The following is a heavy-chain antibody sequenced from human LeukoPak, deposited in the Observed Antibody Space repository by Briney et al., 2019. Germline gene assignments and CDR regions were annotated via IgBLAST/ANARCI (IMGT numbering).Heavy chain of an antibody. V-gene: IGHV4-38-2*02. CDR1: GYSISSGYY. CDR3: ARGGRDTSEYYDFWSGSNRLYYYYYMDV. CDR2: IYHSGST. Sequence: SETLSLTCTVSGYSISSGYYWGWTRQPPGKGLEWIGSIYHSGSTYYNPSLKSRVTISVDTSKNQFSLRLSSVTAADTAVYYCARGGRDTSEYYDFWSGSNRLYYYYYMDVWGKGTTVTVSS. J-gene: IGHJ6*03. D-gene: IGHD3-3*01.